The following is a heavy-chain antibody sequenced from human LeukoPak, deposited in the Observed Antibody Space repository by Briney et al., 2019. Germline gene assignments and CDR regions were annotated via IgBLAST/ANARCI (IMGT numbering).Heavy chain of an antibody. CDR1: GYSISSGYY. D-gene: IGHD3/OR15-3a*01. CDR2: IYHSGST. J-gene: IGHJ4*02. CDR3: AREAWTKDFDY. V-gene: IGHV4-38-2*02. Sequence: SQTLSLTCTVSGYSISSGYYWGWIRQPPGKGLEWIGSIYHSGSTYYNPSLKSRGTISVDTSKNQFSLKLSSVTAADTAVYYCAREAWTKDFDYWGQGTLVTVSS.